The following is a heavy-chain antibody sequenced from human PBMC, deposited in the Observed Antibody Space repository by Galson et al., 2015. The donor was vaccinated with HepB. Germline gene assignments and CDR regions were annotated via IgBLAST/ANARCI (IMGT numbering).Heavy chain of an antibody. J-gene: IGHJ4*02. V-gene: IGHV1-46*04. CDR2: INPSGGST. CDR1: GYTFTSYY. CDR3: ARVASGYAFDY. Sequence: SVKVSCKASGYTFTSYYMHWVRQAPGQGLEWMGIINPSGGSTSYAQKLQGRVTMTRDTSTSTAYMELSSLGSEDTAVYYCARVASGYAFDYWGQGTLVTVSS. D-gene: IGHD5-12*01.